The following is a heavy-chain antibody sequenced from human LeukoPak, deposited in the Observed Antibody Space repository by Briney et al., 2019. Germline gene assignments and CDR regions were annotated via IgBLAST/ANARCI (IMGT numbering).Heavy chain of an antibody. CDR1: GLTFSTYS. CDR3: ARDPFDI. CDR2: ISSGSSYI. Sequence: GGSLRLSCTTSGLTFSTYSMTWVRQAPGQGLKWVSSISSGSSYIYYADSVKGRFTISRDNTKNSLYLQMNSLRAEDTAVYYCARDPFDIWGQGTMVTVYS. V-gene: IGHV3-21*01. J-gene: IGHJ3*02.